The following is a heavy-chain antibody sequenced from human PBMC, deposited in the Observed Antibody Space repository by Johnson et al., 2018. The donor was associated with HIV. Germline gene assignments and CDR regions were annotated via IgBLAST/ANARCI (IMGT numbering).Heavy chain of an antibody. CDR2: SNSDGRGT. CDR1: GFIFSRSW. J-gene: IGHJ3*02. CDR3: VRGLDI. V-gene: IGHV3-74*02. Sequence: VQLVESGGGLVQPGGSLRLSCAASGFIFSRSWMHWVRQVPGKGLVWVSRSNSDGRGTNYADSVRGRFTISRDDAKNTLYLQMNSLSAEDTAVYYCVRGLDIWGQGTEVTVSS.